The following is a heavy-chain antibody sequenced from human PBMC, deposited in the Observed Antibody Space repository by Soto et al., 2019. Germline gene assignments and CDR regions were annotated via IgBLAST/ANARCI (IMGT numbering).Heavy chain of an antibody. J-gene: IGHJ4*01. CDR1: GFIFSTYA. Sequence: EVQLLESGGGLAQPGGSLRLSCAASGFIFSTYAMSWVRQAPGKGLEWVSTISGSGANTYYAASVRGRFTISRDNSKNTLYLQVNGLRGEDTAVYYCAKEGGYNWRDPFDYCCHGTLVGVSS. CDR2: ISGSGANT. CDR3: AKEGGYNWRDPFDY. D-gene: IGHD1-1*01. V-gene: IGHV3-23*01.